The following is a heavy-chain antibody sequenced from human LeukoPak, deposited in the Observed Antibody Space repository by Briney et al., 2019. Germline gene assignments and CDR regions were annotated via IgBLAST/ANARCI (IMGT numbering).Heavy chain of an antibody. CDR1: GYTFTSYD. D-gene: IGHD7-27*01. J-gene: IGHJ4*02. CDR3: ARGPPNWGYDY. Sequence: ASVKVSCKAPGYTFTSYDFNWVRQATGQRPEWMGWMSPNSGDTGYAQKFQDRVTMTRNTSISTAYMELSSLRFDDTAVYYCARGPPNWGYDYWGPGTLVTVSS. V-gene: IGHV1-8*01. CDR2: MSPNSGDT.